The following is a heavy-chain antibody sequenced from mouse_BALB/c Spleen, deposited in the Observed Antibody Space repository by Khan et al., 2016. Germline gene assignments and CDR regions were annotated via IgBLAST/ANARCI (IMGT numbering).Heavy chain of an antibody. CDR2: IDPSDSET. Sequence: VELVESGAELVKPGAPVKLSCKASGYTFTSYWMNWVKQRPGRGLEWIGRIDPSDSETHYNQKFKDKATLTVDKSSSTSYIQLSSLTSEDSAVYYCARLGDFLYAMDYWGQGTSVTVSS. CDR3: ARLGDFLYAMDY. CDR1: GYTFTSYW. V-gene: IGHV1-69*02. D-gene: IGHD2-13*01. J-gene: IGHJ4*01.